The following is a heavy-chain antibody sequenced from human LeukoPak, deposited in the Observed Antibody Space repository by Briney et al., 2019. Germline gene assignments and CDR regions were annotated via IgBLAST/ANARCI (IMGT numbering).Heavy chain of an antibody. J-gene: IGHJ3*02. Sequence: LRLSCAASGFTSSDYYMSWIRQAPGKGLEWIGYIYHSGSTYYNPSLKSRVTISVDRSKNQFSLKLSSVTAADTAVYYCARLDAFDIWGQGTMVTVSS. CDR1: GFTSSDYY. CDR2: IYHSGST. CDR3: ARLDAFDI. V-gene: IGHV4-38-2*01.